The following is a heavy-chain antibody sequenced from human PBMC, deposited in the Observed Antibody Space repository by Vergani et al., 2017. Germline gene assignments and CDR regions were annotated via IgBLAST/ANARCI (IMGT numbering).Heavy chain of an antibody. Sequence: QITLKESGPTLVKPTQTLTLTCTFSGFSLSTSGVGVGWIRQPPGKALEWLALIYWNDDKRYSPSLKSRLTITKDTSKNQVVLTMTNMDPVDTATYYCAHSDRWRYYYGSGGLRGGPFDYWGQGTLVTVSS. CDR3: AHSDRWRYYYGSGGLRGGPFDY. D-gene: IGHD3-10*01. CDR2: IYWNDDK. CDR1: GFSLSTSGVG. J-gene: IGHJ4*02. V-gene: IGHV2-5*01.